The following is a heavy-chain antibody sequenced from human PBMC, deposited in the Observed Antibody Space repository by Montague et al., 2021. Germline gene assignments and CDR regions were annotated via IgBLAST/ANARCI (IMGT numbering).Heavy chain of an antibody. J-gene: IGHJ3*02. CDR2: IAHTGDT. Sequence: SQTLSLTCTVSGAYISNYNWFWIRQPPGKGLEWIGYIAHTGDTNYNPSLKSRVTMSVDTSKEQFSLRFSFVTAADTAVYFCARDSPVVEPWVGEHKGAFDIWGQGTMITVSS. CDR1: GAYISNYN. D-gene: IGHD3-10*01. CDR3: ARDSPVVEPWVGEHKGAFDI. V-gene: IGHV4-59*01.